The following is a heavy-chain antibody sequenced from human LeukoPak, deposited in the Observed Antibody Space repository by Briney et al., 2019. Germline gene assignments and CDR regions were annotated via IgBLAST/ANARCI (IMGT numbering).Heavy chain of an antibody. J-gene: IGHJ6*02. CDR2: INHSGST. D-gene: IGHD2-21*02. CDR3: ARDSTAIRYYYYGMDV. CDR1: GGPFSGYY. V-gene: IGHV4-34*01. Sequence: SETLSLTCAVYGGPFSGYYWSWIRQPPGKGLEWIGEINHSGSTNYNPSLKSRVTISVDTSKNQFSLKLSSVTAADTAVYYCARDSTAIRYYYYGMDVWGQGTTVTVSS.